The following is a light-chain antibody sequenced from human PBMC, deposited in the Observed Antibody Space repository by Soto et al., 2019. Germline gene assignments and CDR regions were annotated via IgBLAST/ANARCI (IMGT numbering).Light chain of an antibody. CDR2: KAS. Sequence: DIQMTKSPSTLSASVGDRVTITCRASQSISSWLAWYQQKPGKAPKLLIYKASSLESGVTSRFSGSGSGTEFTLTISSLQPDDFATYYCQQYNSYSVTFGGGTKVDIK. CDR1: QSISSW. V-gene: IGKV1-5*03. J-gene: IGKJ4*01. CDR3: QQYNSYSVT.